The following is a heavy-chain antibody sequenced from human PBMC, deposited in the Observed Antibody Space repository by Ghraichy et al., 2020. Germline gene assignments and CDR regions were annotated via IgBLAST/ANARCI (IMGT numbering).Heavy chain of an antibody. CDR3: ASGYCGGDCYPPYYYYGMDV. D-gene: IGHD2-21*02. Sequence: SETLSLTCAVYGGSFSGYYWSWIRQPPGKGLEWIGEINHSGSTNYNPSLKSRVTISVDTSKNQFSLKLSSVTAADTAVYYCASGYCGGDCYPPYYYYGMDVWGQGTTVTVSS. CDR2: INHSGST. CDR1: GGSFSGYY. J-gene: IGHJ6*02. V-gene: IGHV4-34*01.